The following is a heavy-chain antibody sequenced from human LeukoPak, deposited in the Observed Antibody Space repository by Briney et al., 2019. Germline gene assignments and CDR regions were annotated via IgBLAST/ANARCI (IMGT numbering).Heavy chain of an antibody. Sequence: GGSLRLSCAASGFTFSNYEMNWVRQAPGKGLEWISYISSSGSTIYYADSVKGRFTISRDNAKNTLYLQMNSLRAEDTAVYYCAREAATARVFFDYWGQGTLVTVSS. V-gene: IGHV3-48*03. D-gene: IGHD6-25*01. J-gene: IGHJ4*02. CDR1: GFTFSNYE. CDR2: ISSSGSTI. CDR3: AREAATARVFFDY.